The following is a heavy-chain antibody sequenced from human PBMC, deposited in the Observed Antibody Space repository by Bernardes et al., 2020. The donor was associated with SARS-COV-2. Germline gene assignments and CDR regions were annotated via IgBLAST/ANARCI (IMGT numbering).Heavy chain of an antibody. CDR3: AKAQAYYDFWSGYLG. J-gene: IGHJ4*02. D-gene: IGHD3-3*01. Sequence: VGSLSLSCAASGFTFSSYAMSWVRQAPGKGLEWVSAISGSGGSTYYADSVKGRFTISRDNSKNTLYLQMNSLRAEDTAVYYCAKAQAYYDFWSGYLGWGQGTLVTVSS. CDR1: GFTFSSYA. CDR2: ISGSGGST. V-gene: IGHV3-23*01.